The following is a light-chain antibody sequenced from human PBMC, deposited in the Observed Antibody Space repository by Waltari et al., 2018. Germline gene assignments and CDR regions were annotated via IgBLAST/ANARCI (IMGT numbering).Light chain of an antibody. J-gene: IGKJ1*01. CDR2: GAS. V-gene: IGKV3-20*01. Sequence: EIVLTQSPGTLFLSPGEGATLSCSASQSSSRTLAWYQQKTGQAPRLLIYGASRRATGIPDRFSGSGSGTDFSLTISRLEPDDSAVYFCQHYVSLPATFGQGTKVEIK. CDR3: QHYVSLPAT. CDR1: QSSSRT.